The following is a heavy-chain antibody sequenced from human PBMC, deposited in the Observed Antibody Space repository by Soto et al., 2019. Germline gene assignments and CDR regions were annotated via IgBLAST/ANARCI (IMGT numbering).Heavy chain of an antibody. CDR1: GYSFTSYW. Sequence: PGETLKISCKGSGYSFTSYWISWVRQMPGKGLEWMGRIDPSDSYTNYSPSFQGHVTISADKSISTAYLQWSSLKASDTAMYYCARSPRIAAAGGAYYYYGMDVWGQGTTVTVSS. CDR2: IDPSDSYT. CDR3: ARSPRIAAAGGAYYYYGMDV. D-gene: IGHD6-13*01. V-gene: IGHV5-10-1*01. J-gene: IGHJ6*02.